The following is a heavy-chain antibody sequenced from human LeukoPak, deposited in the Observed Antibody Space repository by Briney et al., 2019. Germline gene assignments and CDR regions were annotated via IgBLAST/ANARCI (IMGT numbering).Heavy chain of an antibody. CDR2: ISGSGGST. V-gene: IGHV3-23*01. Sequence: RGCLRLSCAASGFTFSSYAMSWVRQAHGKWLGWVSAISGSGGSTYYADSVKGRFSISRDNSKNTLYLQINSLRATDTSVYYCAKEGGYYSVGYWGQGTLATVSS. CDR3: AKEGGYYSVGY. J-gene: IGHJ4*02. CDR1: GFTFSSYA. D-gene: IGHD3-22*01.